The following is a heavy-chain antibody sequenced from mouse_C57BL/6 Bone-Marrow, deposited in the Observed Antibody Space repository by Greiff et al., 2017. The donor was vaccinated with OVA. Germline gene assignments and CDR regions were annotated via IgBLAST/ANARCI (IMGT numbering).Heavy chain of an antibody. CDR2: IYPGSGST. Sequence: QVQLQQSGAELVKPGASVKMSCKASGYTFTSYWITWVKQRPGQGLEWIGDIYPGSGSTNYNEKFKSKATLTVDTSSSTAYMQLSSLTSEDSAVYYCAREGWDYGSSYWYFDVWGTGTTVTVSS. CDR1: GYTFTSYW. V-gene: IGHV1-55*01. CDR3: AREGWDYGSSYWYFDV. J-gene: IGHJ1*03. D-gene: IGHD1-1*01.